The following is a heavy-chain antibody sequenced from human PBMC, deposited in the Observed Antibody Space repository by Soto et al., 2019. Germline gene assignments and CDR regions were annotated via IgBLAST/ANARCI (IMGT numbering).Heavy chain of an antibody. J-gene: IGHJ4*02. CDR3: ARQDDILTVVDY. D-gene: IGHD3-9*01. CDR1: GGSISYYY. V-gene: IGHV4-59*08. Sequence: PSETLSLTCTVSGGSISYYYWSWIRQPPGKGLEWIGYINYSGSTNYNPSLKSRVSISIATSKNHFSLKLSSVSAADTAVYYCARQDDILTVVDYWGQGTLVTVPS. CDR2: INYSGST.